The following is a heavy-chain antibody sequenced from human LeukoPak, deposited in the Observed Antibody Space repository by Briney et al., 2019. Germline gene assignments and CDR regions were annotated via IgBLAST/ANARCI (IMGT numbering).Heavy chain of an antibody. V-gene: IGHV3-30*18. CDR3: AKAPYYDSSGYSVDP. CDR1: GFTFSSYG. CDR2: ISYDGSNK. D-gene: IGHD3-22*01. J-gene: IGHJ5*02. Sequence: GGSLRLSCAASGFTFSSYGMHWVRQAPGKGLEWVAVISYDGSNKYYADSVKGRFTTSRDNSKNTLYLQMNSLRAEDTAVYYCAKAPYYDSSGYSVDPWGQGTLVTVSS.